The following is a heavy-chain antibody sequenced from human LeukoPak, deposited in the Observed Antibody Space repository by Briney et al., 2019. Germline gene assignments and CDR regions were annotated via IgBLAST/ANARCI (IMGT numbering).Heavy chain of an antibody. Sequence: SETLSLTCTVSGGSVSSGSYYWSWIRQPPGKGLEWIGYIYYSGSTNYNPSLKSRVTISVDTSKNQFSLKLSSVTAADTAVYYCARDRLDGYNSNFDYWGQGTLVTVSS. CDR3: ARDRLDGYNSNFDY. V-gene: IGHV4-61*01. J-gene: IGHJ4*02. CDR1: GGSVSSGSYY. D-gene: IGHD5-24*01. CDR2: IYYSGST.